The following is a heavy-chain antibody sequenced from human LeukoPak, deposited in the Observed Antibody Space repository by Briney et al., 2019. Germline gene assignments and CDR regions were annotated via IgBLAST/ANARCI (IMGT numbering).Heavy chain of an antibody. Sequence: GESLKISCKGSGYRFSDYWHGWVRQMPGKGLEWMGIIYPGDSRTRYSPPFRGQVTISADKSIDTAYLQWSSLKASDSAIYYCATWLVVGDPWGFDPWGQGTLVTVSS. CDR1: GYRFSDYW. CDR3: ATWLVVGDPWGFDP. J-gene: IGHJ5*02. V-gene: IGHV5-51*01. CDR2: IYPGDSRT. D-gene: IGHD2-15*01.